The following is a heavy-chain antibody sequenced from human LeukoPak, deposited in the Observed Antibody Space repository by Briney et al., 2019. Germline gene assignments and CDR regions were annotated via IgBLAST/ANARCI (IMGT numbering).Heavy chain of an antibody. CDR2: ISGSGGST. D-gene: IGHD3-10*01. J-gene: IGHJ4*02. V-gene: IGHV3-23*01. CDR1: GFTFSSYA. CDR3: AREYYYGSGSSYRNDY. Sequence: GGSLRLSCAASGFTFSSYAMSWVRQAPGKGLEWVSAISGSGGSTYYADSVKGRFTISRDNSKNTLYLQMNSLRAEDTAVYYCAREYYYGSGSSYRNDYWGQGTLVTVSS.